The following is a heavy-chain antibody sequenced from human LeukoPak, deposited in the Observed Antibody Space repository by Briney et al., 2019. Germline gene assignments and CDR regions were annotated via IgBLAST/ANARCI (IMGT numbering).Heavy chain of an antibody. Sequence: GGSLRLSCAASGFTFSSYSMNWVRQAPGKGLEWVSSISSSSSYIYYADSVKGRFTISRDNSKNTLYLQMNSLRAEDTAVYYCAKDRGLVVPAVIYYYYMDVWGKGTTVTVSS. CDR3: AKDRGLVVPAVIYYYYMDV. J-gene: IGHJ6*03. D-gene: IGHD2-2*01. V-gene: IGHV3-21*01. CDR2: ISSSSSYI. CDR1: GFTFSSYS.